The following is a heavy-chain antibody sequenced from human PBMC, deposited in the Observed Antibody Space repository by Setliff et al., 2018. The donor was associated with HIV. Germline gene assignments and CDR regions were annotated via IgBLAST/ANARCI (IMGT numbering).Heavy chain of an antibody. CDR2: IYTSGST. Sequence: KASETLSLTCTVSGGSISSGSYYWSWIRQPAGKGLEWIGRIYTSGSTKYNPSLKSRVTISVDTSKNQFSLKVSSVTAADTAVYYCARDTGKSSGLDYWGQGTLVTVSS. CDR1: GGSISSGSYY. D-gene: IGHD3-22*01. V-gene: IGHV4-61*02. CDR3: ARDTGKSSGLDY. J-gene: IGHJ4*02.